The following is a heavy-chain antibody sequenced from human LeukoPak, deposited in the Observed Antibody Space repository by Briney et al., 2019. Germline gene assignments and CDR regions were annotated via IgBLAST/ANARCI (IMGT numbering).Heavy chain of an antibody. D-gene: IGHD3-10*01. CDR1: GYTLTELS. CDR3: ATRRITMVRGGHYWYFDL. V-gene: IGHV1-24*01. Sequence: ASVTVSFTVSGYTLTELSMHWVRQAPGKGLEWMGGFDPEDGETIYAQKFQGRVTMTEDTSTDTAYMELSSLRSEDTAVYYCATRRITMVRGGHYWYFDLWGRGTLVTVSS. CDR2: FDPEDGET. J-gene: IGHJ2*01.